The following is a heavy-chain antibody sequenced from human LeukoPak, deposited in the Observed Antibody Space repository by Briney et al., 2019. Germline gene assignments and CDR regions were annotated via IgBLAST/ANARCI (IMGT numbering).Heavy chain of an antibody. CDR3: VRRGGSDGWGAFDI. D-gene: IGHD5-24*01. J-gene: IGHJ3*02. Sequence: GGSLRLSCAASEFTFSNYVMNWVRQAPGKGLEWVSSIRQRGDITYYADSVKGRFTISRDNSKNTLSLQMNSLSRKDTAIYYCVRRGGSDGWGAFDIWGQGTVVTVSS. CDR1: EFTFSNYV. CDR2: IRQRGDIT. V-gene: IGHV3-23*01.